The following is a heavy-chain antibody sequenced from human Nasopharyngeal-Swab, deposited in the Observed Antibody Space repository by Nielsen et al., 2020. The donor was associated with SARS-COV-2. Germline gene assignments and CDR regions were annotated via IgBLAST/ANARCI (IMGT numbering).Heavy chain of an antibody. CDR2: IYPGDSDT. J-gene: IGHJ3*02. CDR3: ARCGGDCYHDAFDI. D-gene: IGHD2-21*02. V-gene: IGHV5-51*01. Sequence: GGSLRLSCKGSGYSFTSYWIGWVRQMPGKGLEWMGIIYPGDSDTRYSPSFQGQVTISVDKSISTAYLQWSSLKASDTAMYYCARCGGDCYHDAFDIWGQGTMVTVSS. CDR1: GYSFTSYW.